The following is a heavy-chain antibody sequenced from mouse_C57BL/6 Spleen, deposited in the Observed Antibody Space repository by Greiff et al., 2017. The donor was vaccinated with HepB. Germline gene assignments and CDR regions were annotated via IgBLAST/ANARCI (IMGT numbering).Heavy chain of an antibody. CDR1: GFSLTSYG. CDR2: IWSGGST. CDR3: TRKDYCSSSYAMDY. J-gene: IGHJ4*01. Sequence: VQLQQSGPGLVQPSQSLSITCTVSGFSLTSYGVHWVRQSPGKGLEWLGVIWSGGSTDYNAAFISRLSISKDNSKSQVFYKMNSLQADDTAIYYFTRKDYCSSSYAMDYWGQGTSVTVSS. V-gene: IGHV2-2*01. D-gene: IGHD1-1*01.